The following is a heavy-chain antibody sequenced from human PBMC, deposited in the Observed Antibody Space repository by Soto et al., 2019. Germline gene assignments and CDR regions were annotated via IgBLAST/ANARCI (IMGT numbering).Heavy chain of an antibody. CDR2: IHYSGST. J-gene: IGHJ4*02. CDR1: GGSISSSSYY. Sequence: SETLSLTCTVSGGSISSSSYYWGWIRQPPGKGLEWIGSIHYSGSTYYNPSLKSRVTISVDTSKNQFSLKLSSVTAADTAVYYRASQGNVSTIFGSPPAGFDQWGQGTLVPV. CDR3: ASQGNVSTIFGSPPAGFDQ. V-gene: IGHV4-39*01. D-gene: IGHD3-3*01.